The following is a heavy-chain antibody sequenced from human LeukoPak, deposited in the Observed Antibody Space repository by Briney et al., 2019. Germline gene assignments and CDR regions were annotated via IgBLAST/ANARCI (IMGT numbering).Heavy chain of an antibody. D-gene: IGHD2/OR15-2a*01. CDR2: ISGSGGST. V-gene: IGHV3-23*01. CDR1: GFTFSSYA. Sequence: GGSLRLSCAASGFTFSSYAMSWVRQAPGKGLEWVSAISGSGGSTYYADSVKGRFAISRDNSKNTLYLQMNSLRAEDTAVYYCAREFYDHGAFDIWGQGTMVTVSS. J-gene: IGHJ3*02. CDR3: AREFYDHGAFDI.